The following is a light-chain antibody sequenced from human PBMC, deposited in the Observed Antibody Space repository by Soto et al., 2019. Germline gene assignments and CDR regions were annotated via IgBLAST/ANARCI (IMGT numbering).Light chain of an antibody. CDR2: RAS. V-gene: IGKV1-5*03. Sequence: DIQVTQSPSTLSASVGDRVSITCRASQSISTYLAWYQQKPGRAPQALIYRASSLESGVPSRFSGSGSGTGFTLTISSLLPDDFATYYCQQYNEYPYTFGQGTKLEIK. J-gene: IGKJ2*01. CDR1: QSISTY. CDR3: QQYNEYPYT.